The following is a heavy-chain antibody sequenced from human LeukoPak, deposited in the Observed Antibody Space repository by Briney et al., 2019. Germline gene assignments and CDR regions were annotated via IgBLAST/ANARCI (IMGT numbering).Heavy chain of an antibody. CDR2: INPNSGGT. Sequence: ASVKVSCKASGHTFTGYYMHWVRQAPGQGLEWMGWINPNSGGTNYAQKFQGRVTMTRDTSISTAYMELSRLRSDDTAVYYCARGFYYDSSGSPDDGMDVWGQGTTVTVSS. CDR3: ARGFYYDSSGSPDDGMDV. CDR1: GHTFTGYY. D-gene: IGHD3-22*01. V-gene: IGHV1-2*02. J-gene: IGHJ6*02.